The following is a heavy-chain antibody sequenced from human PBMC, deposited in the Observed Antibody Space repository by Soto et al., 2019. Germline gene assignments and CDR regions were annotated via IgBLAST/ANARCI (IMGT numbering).Heavy chain of an antibody. J-gene: IGHJ5*02. D-gene: IGHD6-13*01. V-gene: IGHV1-3*01. CDR2: INAANGDT. CDR1: GDTFTSYG. Sequence: SVKVSCKASGDTFTSYGIHWVRQAPGQRLEWMGWINAANGDTKYSPKFQGRVTITRDTSASTAYMELSSLRSEDTAVYYCVRRHVSATGIDWFDPWGQRTTVTVSS. CDR3: VRRHVSATGIDWFDP.